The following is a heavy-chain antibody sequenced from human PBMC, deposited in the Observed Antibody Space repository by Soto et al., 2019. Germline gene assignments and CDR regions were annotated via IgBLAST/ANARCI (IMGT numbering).Heavy chain of an antibody. CDR1: GFTISSSSYY. V-gene: IGHV4-39*07. Sequence: PSETLSLTCTVSGFTISSSSYYWGWIRQPPGKGLEWIGSIYYSGSTYYNPSLKSRVTISVDTSKNQFSLKLSSVTAADTAVYYCVRVPDYWGQGILVTVSS. D-gene: IGHD2-2*01. CDR3: VRVPDY. CDR2: IYYSGST. J-gene: IGHJ4*02.